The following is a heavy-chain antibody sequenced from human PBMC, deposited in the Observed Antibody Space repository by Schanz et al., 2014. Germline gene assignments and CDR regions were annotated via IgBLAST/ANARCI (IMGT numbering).Heavy chain of an antibody. J-gene: IGHJ4*02. V-gene: IGHV3-33*01. CDR1: GFTFSSYG. CDR3: VSSGSYSSYAF. D-gene: IGHD3-10*01. CDR2: IWYDGSNK. Sequence: VQLLESGGGLVQPGGSLRLSCAASGFTFSSYGMHWVRQAPGKGLEWVAVIWYDGSNKYYADSVKGRFTISRDNSKNSLYLQMNSLRAEDTAVYHCVSSGSYSSYAFWGQGTLVTVSS.